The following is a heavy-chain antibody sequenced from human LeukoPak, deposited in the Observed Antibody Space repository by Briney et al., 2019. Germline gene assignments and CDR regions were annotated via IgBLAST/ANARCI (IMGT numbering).Heavy chain of an antibody. J-gene: IGHJ4*02. Sequence: GGSLRLSCAASGFIFSNYWMSWVRQAPGKGLEWVANIKQDGSEKYSVDSMKGRFTISRDNAKNSLYLQMNSLRAEDTAVYYCTREYYYGSGSYPRYWGQGTLVTVSS. D-gene: IGHD3-10*01. V-gene: IGHV3-7*04. CDR3: TREYYYGSGSYPRY. CDR1: GFIFSNYW. CDR2: IKQDGSEK.